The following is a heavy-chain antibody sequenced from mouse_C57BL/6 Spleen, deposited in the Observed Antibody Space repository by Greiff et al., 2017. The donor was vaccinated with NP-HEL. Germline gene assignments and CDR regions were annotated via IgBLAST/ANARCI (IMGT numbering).Heavy chain of an antibody. CDR2: IYPGDGDT. CDR1: GYAFSSYW. V-gene: IGHV1-80*01. D-gene: IGHD1-1*01. J-gene: IGHJ1*03. Sequence: VQLQQSGAELVKPGASVKISCKASGYAFSSYWMNWVKQRPGKGLEWIGQIYPGDGDTNYNGTFKGKATLTADKSSSTAYMQLSSLTSEDSAVYFCARTVVDWYFDVWGTGTTVTVSS. CDR3: ARTVVDWYFDV.